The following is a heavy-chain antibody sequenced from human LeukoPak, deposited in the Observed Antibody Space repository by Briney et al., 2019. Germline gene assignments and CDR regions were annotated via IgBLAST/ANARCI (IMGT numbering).Heavy chain of an antibody. CDR2: IKQDGSEK. CDR1: GFTFSSYW. V-gene: IGHV3-7*03. Sequence: GGSLRLACAASGFTFSSYWMSWVRQAPGKGLEWVANIKQDGSEKYYVDSVKGRFTISRDNAKNSLYLQMNSLRAEDTAVYYCACTPTSYYYYYGMDVWGKGTTVTVSS. D-gene: IGHD2/OR15-2a*01. CDR3: ACTPTSYYYYYGMDV. J-gene: IGHJ6*04.